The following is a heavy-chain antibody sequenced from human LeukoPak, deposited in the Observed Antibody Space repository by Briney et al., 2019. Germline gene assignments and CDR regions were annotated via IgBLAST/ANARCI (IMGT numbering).Heavy chain of an antibody. CDR1: GGTFSSYA. CDR3: AREVLGDPMNYYYYYMDV. Sequence: ASVKVSCKASGGTFSSYAISWVRQAPGQGLEWMGGIIPIFGTANYAQKFQGRVTITADESTSTAYMELSSLRSEDTAVYYCAREVLGDPMNYYYYYMDVWGKGTTVTVSS. V-gene: IGHV1-69*13. D-gene: IGHD2-21*02. J-gene: IGHJ6*03. CDR2: IIPIFGTA.